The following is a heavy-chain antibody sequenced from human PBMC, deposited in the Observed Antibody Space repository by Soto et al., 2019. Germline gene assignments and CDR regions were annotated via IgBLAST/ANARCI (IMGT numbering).Heavy chain of an antibody. Sequence: ASVKVSCKASGYTFTGYYMHWVRQAPGQGLEWMGWINPNSGGTNYAQKFQGWVTMTRDTSISTAYMELSRLRSDDAAVYYCAKELQLRVSDYWGQGTLVTVSS. J-gene: IGHJ4*02. CDR2: INPNSGGT. V-gene: IGHV1-2*04. D-gene: IGHD1-1*01. CDR1: GYTFTGYY. CDR3: AKELQLRVSDY.